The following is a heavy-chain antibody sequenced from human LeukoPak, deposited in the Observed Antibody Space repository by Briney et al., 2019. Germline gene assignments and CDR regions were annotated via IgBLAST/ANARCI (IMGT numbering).Heavy chain of an antibody. Sequence: SVKVSCKASGGTFSRYAISGVRQAPGQGVEWIGRMIPIFGTANYAQKFQGRVTSTMDESASTAYMELSSLRSEDTAVYYCARNVEMASLDYWGQGTLVTVSS. V-gene: IGHV1-69*05. CDR2: MIPIFGTA. J-gene: IGHJ4*02. CDR1: GGTFSRYA. D-gene: IGHD5-24*01. CDR3: ARNVEMASLDY.